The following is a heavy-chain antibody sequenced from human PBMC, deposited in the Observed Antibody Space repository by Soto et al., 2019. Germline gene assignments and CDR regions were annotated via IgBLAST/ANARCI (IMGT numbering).Heavy chain of an antibody. CDR1: GFTFSGDC. CDR2: IKHDGSVQ. Sequence: SGGSLRLSXEASGFTFSGDCMSCVRQAPGKGLGWVADIKHDGSVQYYVDSVKGRFTISRDNAKKLLYLQMNGLRAEDTALYYCARATYSNAWYRFDLWGQGTLVTVSS. D-gene: IGHD4-4*01. V-gene: IGHV3-7*03. J-gene: IGHJ4*02. CDR3: ARATYSNAWYRFDL.